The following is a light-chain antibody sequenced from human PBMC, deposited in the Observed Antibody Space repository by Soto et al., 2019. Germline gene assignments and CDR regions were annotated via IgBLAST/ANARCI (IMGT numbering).Light chain of an antibody. J-gene: IGLJ1*01. CDR2: NVN. V-gene: IGLV2-11*01. CDR3: WSYAGSSTYV. CDR1: SSDVGSYDY. Sequence: QSALIQPPSVSGSPGQSVTISCTGTSSDVGSYDYVSWYQQHPGTVPKPMIYNVNTRPSGVPDRFSGSKSGNTASMTISGLQAEDEADYYCWSYAGSSTYVFGSGTKVTVL.